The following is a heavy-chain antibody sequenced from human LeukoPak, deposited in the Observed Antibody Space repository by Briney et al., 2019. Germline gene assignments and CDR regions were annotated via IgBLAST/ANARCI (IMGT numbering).Heavy chain of an antibody. CDR2: IYTSGST. CDR3: ARVRVVPAAPLYYYYHMDV. V-gene: IGHV4-4*07. Sequence: SETLSLTCTVSGGSISSYYWSWIRQPAGKGLEWIGRIYTSGSTNYNPSLKSRVTMSVDTSKNQFSLKLSSVTAADTAVYYCARVRVVPAAPLYYYYHMDVWGKGTTVTVSS. CDR1: GGSISSYY. D-gene: IGHD2-2*01. J-gene: IGHJ6*03.